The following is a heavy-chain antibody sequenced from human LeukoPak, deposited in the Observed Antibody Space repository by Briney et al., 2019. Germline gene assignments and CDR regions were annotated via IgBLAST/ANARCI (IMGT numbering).Heavy chain of an antibody. D-gene: IGHD3-22*01. J-gene: IGHJ4*02. V-gene: IGHV1-46*01. Sequence: ASVKVSCKAFGYTFTSNYMHWVRQAPGQGPEWMGVISPSGGSTTYAQKFQGRVTLTRDMSTSTDYLELSSLRSEDTAVYYCARLSYDSSGYLFDYWGQGTLVTVSS. CDR2: ISPSGGST. CDR1: GYTFTSNY. CDR3: ARLSYDSSGYLFDY.